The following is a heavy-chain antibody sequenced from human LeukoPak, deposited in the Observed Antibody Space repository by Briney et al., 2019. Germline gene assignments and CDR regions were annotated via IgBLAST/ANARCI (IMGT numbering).Heavy chain of an antibody. CDR1: GYSISSGYY. J-gene: IGHJ5*02. V-gene: IGHV4-38-2*02. CDR3: ARESAYSSGWYSGLNWFDP. Sequence: SETLSLTCTVSGYSISSGYYWGWIRQPPGKGLEWIGSIYHSGSTYYNPSLKSRVTISVDTSKNQFSLKLSSVTAADTAVYYCARESAYSSGWYSGLNWFDPWGQGTLVTVSS. D-gene: IGHD6-19*01. CDR2: IYHSGST.